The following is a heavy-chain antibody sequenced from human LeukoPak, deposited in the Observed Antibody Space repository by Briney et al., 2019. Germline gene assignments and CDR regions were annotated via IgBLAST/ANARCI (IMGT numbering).Heavy chain of an antibody. CDR1: GFTFSTSW. J-gene: IGHJ6*02. V-gene: IGHV3-7*01. Sequence: GGSLRLSCAASGFTFSTSWMSWVRQAPGKGLEWVSNIKEAGSEKYHVDSVKGRFTISRDNAKNSLYLQMNSLRAEDTAVYYCVASSAGGGYSSSWYYYGMDVWGQGTTVTVSS. CDR3: VASSAGGGYSSSWYYYGMDV. D-gene: IGHD6-13*01. CDR2: IKEAGSEK.